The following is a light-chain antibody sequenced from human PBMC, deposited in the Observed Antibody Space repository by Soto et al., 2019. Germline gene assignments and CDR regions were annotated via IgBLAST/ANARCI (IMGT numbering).Light chain of an antibody. V-gene: IGKV3-11*01. CDR2: DAS. CDR3: QQRRYWPVT. Sequence: EIELTQSPAILSMSPGERATLSCRASQSVSSYFAWYQQKPGQAPRLLIYDASNRATGVPARFSGSGSGTDFTLTISSLEPEDFAVYYCQQRRYWPVTFGQGTKVEIK. CDR1: QSVSSY. J-gene: IGKJ1*01.